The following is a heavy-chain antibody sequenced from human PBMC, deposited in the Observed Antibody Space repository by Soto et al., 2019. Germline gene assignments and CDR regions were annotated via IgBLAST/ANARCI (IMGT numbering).Heavy chain of an antibody. V-gene: IGHV1-69*06. CDR1: GGTFSSYA. D-gene: IGHD6-25*01. CDR2: IIPIFATS. J-gene: IGHJ6*01. Sequence: ASGKVCFKASGGTFSSYAISWVRQAPGQGLEWMGGIIPIFATSKYAQKFQGRVTITADKSTSTAYMELSSLRSEDTAVYYCASRRLAGYYYYYGMDVWVQGTTVPVSP. CDR3: ASRRLAGYYYYYGMDV.